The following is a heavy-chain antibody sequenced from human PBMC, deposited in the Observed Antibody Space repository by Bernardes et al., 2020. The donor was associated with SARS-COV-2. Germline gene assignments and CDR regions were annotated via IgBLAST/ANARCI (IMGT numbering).Heavy chain of an antibody. CDR3: AKAEYSGYDNAGTYFDY. D-gene: IGHD5-12*01. Sequence: GGSLRLSCAASGFTFRSYALSWVRQAPGKGLAWVSALSGSGGSTYYADPVKGRFTISRDNPKNTLYLQMSSLRAEDTAVYYCAKAEYSGYDNAGTYFDYWGKGTLVNVSS. V-gene: IGHV3-23*01. CDR1: GFTFRSYA. CDR2: LSGSGGST. J-gene: IGHJ4*02.